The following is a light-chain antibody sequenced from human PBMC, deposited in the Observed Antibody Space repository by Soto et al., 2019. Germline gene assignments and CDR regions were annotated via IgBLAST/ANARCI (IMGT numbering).Light chain of an antibody. CDR3: VLYMGSGIWV. Sequence: QTVVTQEPPFSVSPGMTVTLTCGLSSRSVSTRYDPSWYQQTPGHAPRTLIYSTNTRSSGVRDRFSGSIPGNKAALTITGAQEDDESDYYCVLYMGSGIWVFGGGTKLTVL. J-gene: IGLJ3*02. V-gene: IGLV8-61*01. CDR1: SRSVSTRYD. CDR2: STN.